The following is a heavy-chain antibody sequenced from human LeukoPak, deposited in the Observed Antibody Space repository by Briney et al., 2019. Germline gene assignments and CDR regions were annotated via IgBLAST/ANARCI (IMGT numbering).Heavy chain of an antibody. Sequence: GESLKISCKGSGYRFISYWIGWVRQLPGKGREWLAIIYPGDSDTRYSPSFEGWVTISADKSITTAYLQWSSLEASDTAIYYCARLPYSASYLAPFDYWGQGTLVTVSS. D-gene: IGHD1-26*01. J-gene: IGHJ4*02. CDR2: IYPGDSDT. V-gene: IGHV5-51*01. CDR3: ARLPYSASYLAPFDY. CDR1: GYRFISYW.